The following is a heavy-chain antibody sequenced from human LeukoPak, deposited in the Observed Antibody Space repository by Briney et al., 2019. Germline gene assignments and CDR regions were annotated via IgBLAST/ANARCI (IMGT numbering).Heavy chain of an antibody. J-gene: IGHJ4*02. CDR1: GFTFSTYA. D-gene: IGHD6-19*01. CDR2: IHYSGST. Sequence: PGGSLRLSCAASGFTFSTYAMTWVRQAPGKGLEWIGYIHYSGSTNHNSSLKSRVTISVDTSKNQYSLKLSSVTAADTAVYYCARDGVAGGFDYWGQGTLVTVSS. V-gene: IGHV4-59*01. CDR3: ARDGVAGGFDY.